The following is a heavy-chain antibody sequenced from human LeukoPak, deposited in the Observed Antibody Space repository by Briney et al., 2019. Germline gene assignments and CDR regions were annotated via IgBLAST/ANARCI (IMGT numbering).Heavy chain of an antibody. CDR1: GYTFTGYY. V-gene: IGHV1-2*02. CDR3: ARDSSAAGYNWFDP. CDR2: INPNSGGT. Sequence: ASVKVSCRASGYTFTGYYMHWVRQAPRQGLEWMGWINPNSGGTNYAQKFQGRVTMTRDTSISTAYMELSRLRSDDTAVYYCARDSSAAGYNWFDPWGRGTLVTVSS. J-gene: IGHJ5*02. D-gene: IGHD6-13*01.